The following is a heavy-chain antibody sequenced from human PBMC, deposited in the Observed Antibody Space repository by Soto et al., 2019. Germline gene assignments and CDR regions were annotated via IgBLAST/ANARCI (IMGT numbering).Heavy chain of an antibody. CDR2: ISSTTNYI. Sequence: PGGSLRLSCVASGFTSRSYAMSWVRQAPGTGLEWVSSISSTTNYIYYADSMKGRFTVSRDNAKNSVYLEMNSLSAEDTALYYCARESEDLTSNFDYWGQGTLVTVSS. CDR1: GFTSRSYA. CDR3: ARESEDLTSNFDY. J-gene: IGHJ4*02. V-gene: IGHV3-21*01.